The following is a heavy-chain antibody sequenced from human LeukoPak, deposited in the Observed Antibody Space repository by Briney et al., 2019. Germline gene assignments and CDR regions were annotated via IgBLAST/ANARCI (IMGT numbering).Heavy chain of an antibody. Sequence: ASVKVSCKASGYTFTSYYMHWVRQAPGQGLEWMGIINPSGGSTSYAQKFQGRATMTRDTSTSTVYMELSSLRSEDTAVYYCARGKSSGDWRGVPWQQLVGRNWFDPWGQGTLVTVSS. CDR1: GYTFTSYY. V-gene: IGHV1-46*01. CDR3: ARGKSSGDWRGVPWQQLVGRNWFDP. CDR2: INPSGGST. D-gene: IGHD6-13*01. J-gene: IGHJ5*02.